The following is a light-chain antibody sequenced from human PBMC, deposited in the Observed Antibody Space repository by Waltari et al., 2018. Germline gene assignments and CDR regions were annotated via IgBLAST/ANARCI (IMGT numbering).Light chain of an antibody. Sequence: QSVLTQPPSASATPGQRVTISCSGSSSNIGSHTLHWYQKVPGRAPKLPIYRHDQRPSGVPDRFSGSKSGTSASRAISGLQSEDEADYYCATWDGSLNGRVFGGGTMLTVL. CDR3: ATWDGSLNGRV. J-gene: IGLJ3*02. CDR1: SSNIGSHT. V-gene: IGLV1-44*01. CDR2: RHD.